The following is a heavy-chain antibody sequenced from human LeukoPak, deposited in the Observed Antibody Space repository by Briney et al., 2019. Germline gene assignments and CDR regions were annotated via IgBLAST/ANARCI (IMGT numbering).Heavy chain of an antibody. CDR2: IIPIFGTA. J-gene: IGHJ6*02. V-gene: IGHV1-69*05. D-gene: IGHD1-1*01. CDR3: AREFGTTGTYYGMDV. CDR1: GGTFSSYA. Sequence: GASVKVSCKASGGTFSSYAISWVRQAPGQGLEWMGGIIPIFGTANYAQKFQGSVTITTDESTSTAYMELSSLRSEDTAVYYCAREFGTTGTYYGMDVWGQGTTVTVSS.